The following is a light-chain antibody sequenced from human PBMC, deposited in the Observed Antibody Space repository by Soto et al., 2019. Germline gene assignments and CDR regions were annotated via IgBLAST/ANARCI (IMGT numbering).Light chain of an antibody. CDR2: QNT. J-gene: IGLJ2*01. CDR1: KLGDKF. CDR3: QAWDSSTVI. Sequence: SYELTQPPSVSVSPGQTASITCSGDKLGDKFVCWYQQKPGQSPVLVIYQNTKRPSGIPERFSGSNSGNTATLTVSGTQPLDEADYYCQAWDSSTVIFGGGTKLTVL. V-gene: IGLV3-1*01.